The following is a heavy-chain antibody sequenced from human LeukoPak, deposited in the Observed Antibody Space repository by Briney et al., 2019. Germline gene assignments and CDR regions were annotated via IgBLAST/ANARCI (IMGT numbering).Heavy chain of an antibody. D-gene: IGHD2-2*01. CDR3: ATALDYCSSTSCPGYYFDY. CDR2: IYHSGST. Sequence: SGTLSLTCAVSGGSISSSNWWSWVRQPPGKGLEWIGEIYHSGSTNYNPSLKSRVTISVDKTKNQFSLKLSSVTAADTAVYYCATALDYCSSTSCPGYYFDYWGQGTLVTVSS. CDR1: GGSISSSNW. J-gene: IGHJ4*02. V-gene: IGHV4-4*02.